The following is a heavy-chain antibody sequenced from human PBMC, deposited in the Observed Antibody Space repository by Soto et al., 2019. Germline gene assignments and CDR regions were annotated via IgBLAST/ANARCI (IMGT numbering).Heavy chain of an antibody. CDR3: ARNQEGRYCSNGICSNDF. D-gene: IGHD2-8*01. CDR2: ISTYNGNT. Sequence: GASVKVSCKASGYIFTTYDITWVRQAPGQGLEWMGWISTYNGNTNYAQKYQGRVTMTTDTSTSTAYMELRSLRSDDTAVYYCARNQEGRYCSNGICSNDFWGQGTLVTVSS. J-gene: IGHJ4*02. V-gene: IGHV1-18*01. CDR1: GYIFTTYD.